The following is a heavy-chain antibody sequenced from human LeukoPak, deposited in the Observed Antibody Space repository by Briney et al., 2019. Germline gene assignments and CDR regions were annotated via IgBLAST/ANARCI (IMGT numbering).Heavy chain of an antibody. Sequence: PGGSLRLSCAASGFTFTSYEMNWVRQAPGKGLEWVSYISSSGSVIYYADSVKGRFTISRDNARNSLYLQMDSLRADDTAVYYCARLGDYADFWGQGTLVTVSS. CDR1: GFTFTSYE. CDR2: ISSSGSVI. J-gene: IGHJ4*02. CDR3: ARLGDYADF. V-gene: IGHV3-48*03. D-gene: IGHD4-17*01.